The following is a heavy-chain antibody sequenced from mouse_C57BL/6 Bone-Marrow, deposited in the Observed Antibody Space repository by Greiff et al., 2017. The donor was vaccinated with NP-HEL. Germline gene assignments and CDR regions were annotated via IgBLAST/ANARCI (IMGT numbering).Heavy chain of an antibody. D-gene: IGHD2-4*01. CDR2: INYDGSST. J-gene: IGHJ4*01. CDR1: GFTFSDYY. V-gene: IGHV5-16*01. CDR3: AREGGLRRRTYAMDY. Sequence: EVQVVESEGGLVQPGSSMKLSCTASGFTFSDYYMAWVCQVPEKGLEWVANINYDGSSTYYLDSLKSRFIISRDNAKNILYLQMSSLKSEDTATYYCAREGGLRRRTYAMDYWGQGTSVTVSS.